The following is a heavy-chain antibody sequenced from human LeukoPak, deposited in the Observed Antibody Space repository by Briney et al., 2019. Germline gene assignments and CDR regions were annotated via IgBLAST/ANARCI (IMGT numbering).Heavy chain of an antibody. V-gene: IGHV4-59*01. CDR2: IYYDGDT. D-gene: IGHD3-10*01. CDR1: GGSITGYS. CDR3: VRGPYGSSISNWFDP. J-gene: IGHJ5*02. Sequence: SETLSLTCSVSGGSITGYSWSWIRQTPGKGLEWIGYIYYDGDTHYNPSLNSRLSMSVDTPNKQFSLNLRSVTAADTAVYYCVRGPYGSSISNWFDPWGQGLLVTVSS.